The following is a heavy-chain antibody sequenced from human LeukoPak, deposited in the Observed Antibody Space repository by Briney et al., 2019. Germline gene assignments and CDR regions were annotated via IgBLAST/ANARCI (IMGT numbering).Heavy chain of an antibody. CDR2: IDYSGGT. D-gene: IGHD4-23*01. CDR3: ARGRWAVDY. V-gene: IGHV4-39*07. J-gene: IGHJ4*02. Sequence: SETLSLTCTVSGGSISGSSYFWDWIRQPPGKGLEWIGSIDYSGGTHYNPSLKSRVTISVDTSKNQFSLKLSSVTAADTAVYYCARGRWAVDYWGQGTLVTVSS. CDR1: GGSISGSSYF.